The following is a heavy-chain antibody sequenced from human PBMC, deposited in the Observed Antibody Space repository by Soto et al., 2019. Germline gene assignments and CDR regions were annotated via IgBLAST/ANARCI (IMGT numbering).Heavy chain of an antibody. D-gene: IGHD1-7*01. CDR2: ISYDGSNK. CDR3: ARDGDWNYSYYFDY. V-gene: IGHV3-30-3*01. J-gene: IGHJ4*02. Sequence: QVQLVESGGGVVQPGRSLRLSCAASGFTFSSYAMHWVRQAPGKGLEWVAVISYDGSNKYYADSVKGRFTISRGNSKNTLYLQMNSLRAEDTAVYYCARDGDWNYSYYFDYWGQGTLVTVSS. CDR1: GFTFSSYA.